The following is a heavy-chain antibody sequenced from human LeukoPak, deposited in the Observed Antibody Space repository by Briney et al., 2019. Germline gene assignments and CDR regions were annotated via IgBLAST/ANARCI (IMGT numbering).Heavy chain of an antibody. D-gene: IGHD6-19*01. J-gene: IGHJ4*02. CDR2: ISSSSSYM. CDR1: GFTFSSYY. CDR3: ARDRGSGWHTFDY. Sequence: PGGSLRLSCAASGFTFSSYYMSWVRPAPGKGLEWVSSISSSSSYMFYADSVRGRFTISRDNAKNSLYLQMNSLRAEDTAVYYCARDRGSGWHTFDYWGQGTLVTVSS. V-gene: IGHV3-21*01.